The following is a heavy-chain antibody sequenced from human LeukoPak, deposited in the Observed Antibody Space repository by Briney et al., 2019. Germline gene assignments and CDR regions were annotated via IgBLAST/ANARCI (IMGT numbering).Heavy chain of an antibody. CDR2: INSDGSAT. CDR1: GFSFSTHW. Sequence: GGSLRLSCAAFGFSFSTHWMHWVRQAPGKGLVYVAQINSDGSATAYADSVKGRFTISRDNAKNTLYLDMSSLRAEDTAVYYCVSLTVVARDHWGQGTLVTVSS. CDR3: VSLTVVARDH. D-gene: IGHD2-15*01. V-gene: IGHV3-74*01. J-gene: IGHJ4*02.